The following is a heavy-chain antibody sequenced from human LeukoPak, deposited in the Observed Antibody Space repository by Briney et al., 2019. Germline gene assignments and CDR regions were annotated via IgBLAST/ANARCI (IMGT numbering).Heavy chain of an antibody. Sequence: GGSLRLSCAASGLNFSSRWMNWVRQAPGQGLEWVASIKEDGSEKHYVDSVKGRFTISRDNGKNSLYLQMNSLRAEDTAVYYCARDSGWWRYDFWGQGTLVTVSS. V-gene: IGHV3-7*03. D-gene: IGHD6-13*01. J-gene: IGHJ4*02. CDR3: ARDSGWWRYDF. CDR2: IKEDGSEK. CDR1: GLNFSSRW.